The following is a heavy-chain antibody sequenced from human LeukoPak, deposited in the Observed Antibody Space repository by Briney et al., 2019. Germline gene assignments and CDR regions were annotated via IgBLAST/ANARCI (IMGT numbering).Heavy chain of an antibody. CDR3: AREAYYYYGSGSAFDY. D-gene: IGHD3-10*01. CDR1: GGSISNYY. J-gene: IGHJ4*02. Sequence: SETLSLTCTVSGGSISNYYWSWIRQPPGKGLEWLGYIYYSGSTNYNPSLKSRVTISVDTSKNQFSLKLSSVTAADTAVYYCAREAYYYYGSGSAFDYWGQGTLVTVSS. V-gene: IGHV4-59*12. CDR2: IYYSGST.